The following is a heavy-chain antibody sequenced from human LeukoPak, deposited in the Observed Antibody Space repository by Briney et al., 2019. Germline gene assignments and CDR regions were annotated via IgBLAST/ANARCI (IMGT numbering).Heavy chain of an antibody. D-gene: IGHD1-7*01. Sequence: ASVKVSCKASGYTFTSYGISWMRQAPGQGLEWMGWISAYNGNTNYAQKLQGRVTMTTDTSTSTAYMELRSLRSDDTAVYYCARALELRRGRVYYFDYWGQGTLVTVSS. J-gene: IGHJ4*02. V-gene: IGHV1-18*01. CDR1: GYTFTSYG. CDR3: ARALELRRGRVYYFDY. CDR2: ISAYNGNT.